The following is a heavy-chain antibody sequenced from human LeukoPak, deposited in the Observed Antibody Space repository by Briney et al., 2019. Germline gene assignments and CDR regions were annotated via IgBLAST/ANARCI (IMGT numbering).Heavy chain of an antibody. V-gene: IGHV4-59*08. CDR1: GGSISSYC. CDR3: ARGQEWYYFDY. Sequence: SETLSLTCTVSGGSISSYCWSWIRQPPGKGLEWIGYIYYSGSAIYSPSLKSRVTISVDTSKNQFSLRLSSVTAADTAVYYCARGQEWYYFDYWGQGTLVTVSS. D-gene: IGHD3-3*01. J-gene: IGHJ4*02. CDR2: IYYSGSA.